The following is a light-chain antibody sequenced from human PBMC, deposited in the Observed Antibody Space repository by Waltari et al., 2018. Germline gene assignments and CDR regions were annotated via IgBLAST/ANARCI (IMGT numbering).Light chain of an antibody. J-gene: IGLJ2*01. CDR3: QTYDGTTIL. CDR1: KLAQNY. V-gene: IGLV3-1*01. Sequence: SYELTQPRPLSVSPGQTAIITCSGDKLAQNYASWYQQRPGQSPVLVIYQDNNRPSVIPERFSGSGSGTTATLTISGTQVGDEADYYCQTYDGTTILFGGGTKLTVL. CDR2: QDN.